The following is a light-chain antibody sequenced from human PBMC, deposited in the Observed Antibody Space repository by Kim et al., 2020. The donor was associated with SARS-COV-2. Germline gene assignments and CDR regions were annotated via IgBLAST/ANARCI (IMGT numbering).Light chain of an antibody. J-gene: IGLJ3*02. Sequence: FSPGQTASITCSGDKLGDKYACWYQQKPGQSPVLVIYQDSKRPSGIPERFSGSNSGNTATLTISGTQAMDEADYYCQAWDSSTAVFGGGTKLTVL. CDR2: QDS. CDR1: KLGDKY. V-gene: IGLV3-1*01. CDR3: QAWDSSTAV.